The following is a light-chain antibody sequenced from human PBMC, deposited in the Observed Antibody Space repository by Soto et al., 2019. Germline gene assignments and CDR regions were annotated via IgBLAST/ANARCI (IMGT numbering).Light chain of an antibody. V-gene: IGLV1-47*01. CDR2: KNN. CDR3: AAWDDSLSGPGV. Sequence: QSALTQPPSASGTPGQRVTISCSGSSSNIGNFYVYWYQQLPGTAPKLLIYKNNQRPLGVPDRFSGSKSGTSASLAISGLRSEDEADYYCAAWDDSLSGPGVFGGGTQLPVL. CDR1: SSNIGNFY. J-gene: IGLJ7*01.